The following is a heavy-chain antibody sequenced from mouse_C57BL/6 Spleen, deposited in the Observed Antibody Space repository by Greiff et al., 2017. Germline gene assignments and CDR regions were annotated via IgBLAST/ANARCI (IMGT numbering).Heavy chain of an antibody. Sequence: VQLQQPGAELVKPGASVKLSCKASGYTFTSYWMQWVKQRPGQGLEWIREIDPSDSYTNYNQKFKGKATLTVDTSSSTAYMQLSSLTSEDSAVYYCARSGAYYSTPYAMDYWGQGTSVTVSS. CDR2: IDPSDSYT. CDR1: GYTFTSYW. V-gene: IGHV1-50*01. J-gene: IGHJ4*01. D-gene: IGHD2-5*01. CDR3: ARSGAYYSTPYAMDY.